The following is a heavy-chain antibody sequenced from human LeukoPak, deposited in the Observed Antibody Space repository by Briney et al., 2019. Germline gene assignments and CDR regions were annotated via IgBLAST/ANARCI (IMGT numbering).Heavy chain of an antibody. Sequence: SETLSLTCTVSGGSISSSSYYWGWIRQPPGKGLEWIGSIYYSGSTYYNPSLKSRVTMSVDTSKNQFSLKLSSVTAADTAMYYCAASYYDFWSARPQYYYYYYMDVWGKGTTVTVSS. CDR1: GGSISSSSYY. CDR3: AASYYDFWSARPQYYYYYYMDV. D-gene: IGHD3-3*01. CDR2: IYYSGST. J-gene: IGHJ6*03. V-gene: IGHV4-39*01.